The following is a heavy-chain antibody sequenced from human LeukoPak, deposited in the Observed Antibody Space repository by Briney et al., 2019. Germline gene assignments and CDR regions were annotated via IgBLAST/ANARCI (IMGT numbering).Heavy chain of an antibody. V-gene: IGHV3-48*03. CDR1: GLTFSSYW. J-gene: IGHJ6*04. Sequence: GGSLRLSCAASGLTFSSYWMNCVRQAPGKGLEWVSYISSSGSTIYYADSVKGRFTISRDNAKNSLYLQMNSLRAEDTAVYYCAELGITMIGGVWGKGTTVTISS. CDR3: AELGITMIGGV. D-gene: IGHD3-10*02. CDR2: ISSSGSTI.